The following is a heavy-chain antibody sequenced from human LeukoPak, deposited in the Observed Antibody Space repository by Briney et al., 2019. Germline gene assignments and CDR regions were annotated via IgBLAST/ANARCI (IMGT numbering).Heavy chain of an antibody. Sequence: GGSLRLSCAASGFTFTNYWMSWVRQAPGKGLEWVAFIRYDGSNKYYADSVKGRFTISRDNSKNTLYLQMNSLRAEDTAVYYCAKDGYGSGSADYWGQGTLVTVSS. CDR3: AKDGYGSGSADY. CDR1: GFTFTNYW. J-gene: IGHJ4*02. CDR2: IRYDGSNK. D-gene: IGHD3-10*01. V-gene: IGHV3-30*02.